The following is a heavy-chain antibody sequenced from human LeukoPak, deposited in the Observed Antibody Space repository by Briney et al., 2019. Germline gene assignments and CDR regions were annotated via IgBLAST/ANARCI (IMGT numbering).Heavy chain of an antibody. CDR2: ISSSGSTI. CDR1: GFTFSDYY. V-gene: IGHV3-11*01. D-gene: IGHD2-2*01. Sequence: GGSLRLSCAASGFTFSDYYMSWIRQAPGKGLEWVSYISSSGSTIYYADSVKGRFTISRDNSKNTLYLQMNSLRAEDTAVYYCATHCSSTSCYAGGYWGQGTLVTVSS. CDR3: ATHCSSTSCYAGGY. J-gene: IGHJ4*02.